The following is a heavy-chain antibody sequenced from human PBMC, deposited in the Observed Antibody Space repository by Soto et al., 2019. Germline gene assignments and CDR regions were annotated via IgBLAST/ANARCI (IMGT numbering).Heavy chain of an antibody. J-gene: IGHJ4*02. CDR3: ASFAAPGTTHFDF. V-gene: IGHV4-39*01. CDR1: GGSIGSSSYY. Sequence: PSETLSLTCTVSGGSIGSSSYYWGWIRQSPGKGLEWIGNIYHSGNTFYNPSLQSRVAISVDTSKNQFYLHLSSVTAADTAIFYCASFAAPGTTHFDFWGQGTLVTVSS. D-gene: IGHD1-1*01. CDR2: IYHSGNT.